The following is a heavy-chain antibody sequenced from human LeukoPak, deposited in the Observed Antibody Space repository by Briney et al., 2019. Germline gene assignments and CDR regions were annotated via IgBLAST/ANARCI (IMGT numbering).Heavy chain of an antibody. Sequence: GESLRLSCAASRFIFTSYAMSWVRQAPGKGLEWVSAISGRGDTTYYADSVKCRFTISRDNSKNTLYLQMNSLRAEDTAVFYCAKDQDYYDSSAYLVPTGAFDIWGQGTMVTVSS. CDR1: RFIFTSYA. CDR2: ISGRGDTT. CDR3: AKDQDYYDSSAYLVPTGAFDI. V-gene: IGHV3-23*01. D-gene: IGHD3-22*01. J-gene: IGHJ3*02.